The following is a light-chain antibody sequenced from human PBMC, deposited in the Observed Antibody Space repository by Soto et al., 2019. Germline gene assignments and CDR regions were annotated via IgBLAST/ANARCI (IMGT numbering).Light chain of an antibody. CDR2: KAS. J-gene: IGKJ1*01. CDR1: QSISSW. CDR3: QQYNSYRWT. Sequence: DLQMTQSPSTLSASVGDRVTITCRASQSISSWLAWYQQKPGKAPKLLIYKASSLESGVPSRFSGSGSGTEVNLTISSLQPDDFATYYCQQYNSYRWTFGQGTKVEIK. V-gene: IGKV1-5*03.